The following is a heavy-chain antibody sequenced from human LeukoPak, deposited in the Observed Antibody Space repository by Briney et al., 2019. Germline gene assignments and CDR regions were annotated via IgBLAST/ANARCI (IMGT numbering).Heavy chain of an antibody. J-gene: IGHJ5*02. CDR3: ARDATERWLQGQNWFDP. CDR2: IYYSGST. D-gene: IGHD5-24*01. CDR1: GGSISSYY. V-gene: IGHV4-59*12. Sequence: SETLSLTCTVSGGSISSYYWSWIRQPPGKGLEWIGYIYYSGSTNYNPSLKSRVTISVDKSKIQFSLKLSSVTAADTAVYYCARDATERWLQGQNWFDPWGQGTLVTVSS.